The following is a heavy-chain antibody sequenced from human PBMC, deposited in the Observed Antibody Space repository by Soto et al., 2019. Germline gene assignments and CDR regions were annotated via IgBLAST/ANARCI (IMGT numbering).Heavy chain of an antibody. CDR3: ARAKYCSGGSCYPSYYYYGMDL. V-gene: IGHV4-30-4*01. CDR1: GGSISSGDYY. D-gene: IGHD2-15*01. Sequence: PSETLSLTCTVSGGSISSGDYYWSWIRQPPGKGLEWIGYIYYSGSTYYNPSLKSRVTISVDTSKNQFSLKLSSVTAADTAVYYCARAKYCSGGSCYPSYYYYGMDLWGQGTTVTVSS. CDR2: IYYSGST. J-gene: IGHJ6*02.